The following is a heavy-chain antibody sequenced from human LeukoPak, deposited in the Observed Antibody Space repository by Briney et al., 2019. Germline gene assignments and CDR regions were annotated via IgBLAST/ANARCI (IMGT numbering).Heavy chain of an antibody. D-gene: IGHD4-23*01. Sequence: SVKVSCKASGGTFSSYTISWVRQAPGQGLEWMGRIIPILGIANYAQKFQGRVTITADKSTSTAYMELSSLRSEDTAVYYCARGTVVTLVYYYGMDVWGQGTTVTVSS. J-gene: IGHJ6*02. V-gene: IGHV1-69*02. CDR2: IIPILGIA. CDR1: GGTFSSYT. CDR3: ARGTVVTLVYYYGMDV.